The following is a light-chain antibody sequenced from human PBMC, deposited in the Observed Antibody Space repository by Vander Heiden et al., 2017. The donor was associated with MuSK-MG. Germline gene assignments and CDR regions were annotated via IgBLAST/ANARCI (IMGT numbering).Light chain of an antibody. J-gene: IGKJ2*01. V-gene: IGKV3-20*01. CDR2: GAS. Sequence: IVLTQSPGTLSLSPGERATLSCRASQSVSSYLAWYQQKPGQAPRLLIYGASSRATGVPDRFSGSGSGTDFTLTISRLEPEDFAVYYCQQYGSSPQTFGQGTKLEIK. CDR1: QSVSSY. CDR3: QQYGSSPQT.